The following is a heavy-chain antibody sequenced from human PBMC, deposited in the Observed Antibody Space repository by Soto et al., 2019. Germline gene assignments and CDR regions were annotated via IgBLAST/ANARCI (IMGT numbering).Heavy chain of an antibody. CDR2: ISAYNGNT. V-gene: IGHV1-18*01. J-gene: IGHJ4*02. CDR3: ARVPTSIAAAGTLDY. Sequence: ASVKVSCKASCYTFTSYCISWVREAPGQGLEWMGWISAYNGNTNYAQKLQGRVTMTTDTSTSTAYMELRSLRSDDTAVYYCARVPTSIAAAGTLDYWGQGTLVTVSS. D-gene: IGHD6-13*01. CDR1: CYTFTSYC.